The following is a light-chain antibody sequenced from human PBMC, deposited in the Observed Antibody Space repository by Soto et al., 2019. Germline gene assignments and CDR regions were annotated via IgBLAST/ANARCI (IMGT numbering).Light chain of an antibody. V-gene: IGKV4-1*01. CDR2: WAS. CDR3: QQYYTTPLT. Sequence: DIVMTHSPDSLAVSLGERATINCKSSQSFLYNSNNKNYLAWYQQKPGQPPKLLIYWASTRESGVPDRFSGSGSETDFTLTITSLQAEDVAVYYCQQYYTTPLTFGGGTKVDIK. J-gene: IGKJ4*01. CDR1: QSFLYNSNNKNY.